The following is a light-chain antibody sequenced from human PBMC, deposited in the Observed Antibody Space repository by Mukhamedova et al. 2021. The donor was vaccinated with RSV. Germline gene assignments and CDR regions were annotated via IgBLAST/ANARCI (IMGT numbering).Light chain of an antibody. CDR2: SAS. Sequence: GRAPKLLIYSASLLESGVPSRFRGSGSRTEFTLTISSLQPEYFATYYCQRTNAVPLSFGGGTTVDIK. J-gene: IGKJ4*01. V-gene: IGKV1-9*01. CDR3: QRTNAVPLS.